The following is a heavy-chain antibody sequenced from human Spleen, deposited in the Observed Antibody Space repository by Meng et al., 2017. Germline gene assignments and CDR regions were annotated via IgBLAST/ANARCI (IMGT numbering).Heavy chain of an antibody. CDR3: AKALGATTWYFDL. CDR1: GFTFSSYA. D-gene: IGHD1-26*01. CDR2: ISGSGVST. J-gene: IGHJ2*01. Sequence: EVQLLESGGGLVQPGGSLRLSCAASGFTFSSYAMSWARQAPGKGLEWVSTISGSGVSTYYADSVKGRFTISRDNSKNTLYLQMNSLRAEDTAVYYCAKALGATTWYFDLWGRGTLVTVSS. V-gene: IGHV3-23*01.